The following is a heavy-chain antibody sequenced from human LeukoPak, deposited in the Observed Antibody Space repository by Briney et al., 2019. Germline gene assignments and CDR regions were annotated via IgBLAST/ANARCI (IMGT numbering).Heavy chain of an antibody. V-gene: IGHV4-39*07. J-gene: IGHJ3*02. CDR2: IYYSGST. CDR3: ARAPQTYPLPPYGEHEHDAFDI. Sequence: SEALSLTCTVSGGSISSSSYYWGWIRQPPGKGLEWIGSIYYSGSTYYNPSLKSRVTISVDTSKNQFSLKLSSVTAADAAVYYCARAPQTYPLPPYGEHEHDAFDIWGQGTMVTVSS. D-gene: IGHD1/OR15-1a*01. CDR1: GGSISSSSYY.